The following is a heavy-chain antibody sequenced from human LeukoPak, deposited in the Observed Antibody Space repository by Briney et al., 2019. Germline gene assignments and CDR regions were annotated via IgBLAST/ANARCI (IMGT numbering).Heavy chain of an antibody. Sequence: SETLSLTCAVYGGSFSGYYWSWIRQPPGKGLEWIGEINHSGSTNYNPSLKSRVTISVDTSKNQFSLKLSSVTAADTVVYYCARVRPRDGYNYDYWGQGTLVTVSS. CDR3: ARVRPRDGYNYDY. CDR2: INHSGST. CDR1: GGSFSGYY. V-gene: IGHV4-34*01. D-gene: IGHD5-24*01. J-gene: IGHJ4*02.